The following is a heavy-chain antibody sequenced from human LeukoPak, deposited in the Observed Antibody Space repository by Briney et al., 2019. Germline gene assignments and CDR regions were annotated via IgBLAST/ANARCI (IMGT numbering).Heavy chain of an antibody. CDR3: ARVMITFGGVIAPYGGMDV. J-gene: IGHJ6*02. CDR1: GGSISSYY. Sequence: SETLSLTCTVSGGSISSYYWSWIRQPPGKGLEWIGYIYYSGSTNYNPSLKSRVTISVDTSKNQFSLKLSSVTAADTAVYYCARVMITFGGVIAPYGGMDVWGQGTTVTVSS. CDR2: IYYSGST. D-gene: IGHD3-16*02. V-gene: IGHV4-59*01.